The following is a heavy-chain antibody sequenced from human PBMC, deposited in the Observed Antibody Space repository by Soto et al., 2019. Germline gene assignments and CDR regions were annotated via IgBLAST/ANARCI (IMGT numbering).Heavy chain of an antibody. CDR1: GGSFSGYY. D-gene: IGHD6-13*01. Sequence: QVQLQQWGAGLLKPSETLSLTCAVYGGSFSGYYWSWIRQPRGNGLEWIGEINHSGSTNYNPSLKSRVTISVDTSKNQFSLKLSSVTAADTAVYYCARGGNIGIAAAGFGFYYYYMDVWGKGTTVTVSS. J-gene: IGHJ6*03. V-gene: IGHV4-34*01. CDR2: INHSGST. CDR3: ARGGNIGIAAAGFGFYYYYMDV.